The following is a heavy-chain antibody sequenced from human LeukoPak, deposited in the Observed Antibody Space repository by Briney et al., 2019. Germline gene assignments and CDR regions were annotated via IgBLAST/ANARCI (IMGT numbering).Heavy chain of an antibody. D-gene: IGHD3/OR15-3a*01. Sequence: PSETLSLTCTVSGGSMSSYYWRWIRQPPGKGLEWIGEISHSGSTNYNPSLKSRVTVSLDTSKNQFSLKLSSVTAADTAVYYCARVEIGPSGNVIDYWGQGTLVTVSS. CDR3: ARVEIGPSGNVIDY. J-gene: IGHJ4*02. V-gene: IGHV4-34*01. CDR2: ISHSGST. CDR1: GGSMSSYY.